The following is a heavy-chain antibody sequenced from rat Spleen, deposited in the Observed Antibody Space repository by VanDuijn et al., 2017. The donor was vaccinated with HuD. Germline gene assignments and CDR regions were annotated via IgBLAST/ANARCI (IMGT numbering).Heavy chain of an antibody. Sequence: EVQLQESGPGLVKPSQSLSLTCSVTGYSITSSYRWNWIRKFPGNNLEWMGYINSAGSTNYNPSLKSRISIIRDTSKNQFFLQLNSVTTEDTATYYCARYIGNNSGFAYWGQGTLVTVSS. CDR1: GYSITSSYR. D-gene: IGHD4-3*01. CDR3: ARYIGNNSGFAY. V-gene: IGHV3-3*01. CDR2: INSAGST. J-gene: IGHJ3*01.